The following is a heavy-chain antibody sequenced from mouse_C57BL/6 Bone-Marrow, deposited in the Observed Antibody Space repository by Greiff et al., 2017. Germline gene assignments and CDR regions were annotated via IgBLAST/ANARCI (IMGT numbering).Heavy chain of an antibody. J-gene: IGHJ2*01. CDR1: GYSFTGYY. V-gene: IGHV1-43*01. Sequence: EVQLLESGPELVKPGASVKISCKASGYSFTGYYMHWVKQSSEKSLEWIGEINPSTGGTSYNQKFKGKATLTVDKSSSTAYMQLKSLTSEDSAVYYCAREGVTTRYFDYWGQGTTLTVSS. D-gene: IGHD2-3*01. CDR2: INPSTGGT. CDR3: AREGVTTRYFDY.